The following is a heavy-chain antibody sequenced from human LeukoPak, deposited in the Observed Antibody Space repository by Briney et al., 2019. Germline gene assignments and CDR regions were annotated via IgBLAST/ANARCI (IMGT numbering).Heavy chain of an antibody. V-gene: IGHV1-8*03. J-gene: IGHJ4*02. CDR1: GYTFSTYD. Sequence: ASVKVSCKTSGYTFSTYDINWLRQAAGQGLEWMGWMNPNSANTGLAQKFQGRAAITRDTSTATAYLELSSLTSEDTAVYYCARAIRYQLLSDYWGQGTLVTVSS. CDR2: MNPNSANT. CDR3: ARAIRYQLLSDY. D-gene: IGHD2-2*01.